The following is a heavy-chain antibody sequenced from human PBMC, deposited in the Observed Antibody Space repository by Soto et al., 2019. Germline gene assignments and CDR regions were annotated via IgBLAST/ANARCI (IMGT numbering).Heavy chain of an antibody. Sequence: EVQLLESGGGLVQPGGSLRLSCAASGFTFSSDAMSWVRQAPGKGLEWVSAISGSGGSTYYADSVKGRFTISRDNSKNTLYLQMNSLRAEDTAVYYCAKVSSGWYDSFDYWGQGTLVTVSS. D-gene: IGHD6-19*01. CDR2: ISGSGGST. V-gene: IGHV3-23*01. CDR1: GFTFSSDA. CDR3: AKVSSGWYDSFDY. J-gene: IGHJ4*02.